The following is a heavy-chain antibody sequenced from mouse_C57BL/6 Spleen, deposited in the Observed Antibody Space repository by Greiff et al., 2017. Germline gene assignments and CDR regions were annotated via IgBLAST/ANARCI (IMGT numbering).Heavy chain of an antibody. CDR3: ARDRGPVYYDYDGYYFDY. CDR2: ISDGGSYT. D-gene: IGHD2-4*01. J-gene: IGHJ2*01. CDR1: GFTFSSYA. V-gene: IGHV5-4*03. Sequence: EVKVVESGGGLVKPGGSLKLSCAASGFTFSSYAMSWVRQTPEKRLEWVATISDGGSYTYYPDNVKGRFTISRDNAKNNLYMQMSHLKSEDTAMYYCARDRGPVYYDYDGYYFDYWGQGTTLTVSS.